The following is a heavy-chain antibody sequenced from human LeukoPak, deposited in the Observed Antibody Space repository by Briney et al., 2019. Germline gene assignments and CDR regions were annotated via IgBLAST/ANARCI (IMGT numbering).Heavy chain of an antibody. Sequence: ASVKVSCKASGCTFTSYDINRVRQATGQGLEWMGWMNPNSGNTGYAQKFQGRVTMTRNTSISTAYMELSSLRSEDTAVYYCAREVVPAAIRVLYNWFDPWGQGTLVTVSS. CDR3: AREVVPAAIRVLYNWFDP. D-gene: IGHD2-2*02. J-gene: IGHJ5*02. V-gene: IGHV1-8*01. CDR2: MNPNSGNT. CDR1: GCTFTSYD.